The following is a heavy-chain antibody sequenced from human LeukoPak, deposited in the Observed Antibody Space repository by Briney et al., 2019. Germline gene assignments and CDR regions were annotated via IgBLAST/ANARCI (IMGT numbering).Heavy chain of an antibody. CDR2: IFGSGGSP. D-gene: IGHD6-19*01. V-gene: IGHV3-23*01. CDR1: GFTFGSYA. CDR3: AKTTTGYSSGRYPGWPADY. Sequence: GGSLRLSCAASGFTFGSYAMYWVRQAPGKGLEWVSGIFGSGGSPHYADSVEGRFTISRDNSKNTVYLQMNSLRVEDTAVYYCAKTTTGYSSGRYPGWPADYWGQGTLATVSS. J-gene: IGHJ4*02.